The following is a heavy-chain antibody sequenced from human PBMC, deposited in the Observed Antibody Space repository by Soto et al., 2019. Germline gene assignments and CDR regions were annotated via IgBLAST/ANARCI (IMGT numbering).Heavy chain of an antibody. J-gene: IGHJ5*02. CDR1: GGSISSYY. CDR3: ARYYYDSSAHWGFDP. D-gene: IGHD3-22*01. CDR2: FYYTGST. Sequence: SETLSLTCTVSGGSISSYYWSWIRQPPGKGLEWIGYFYYTGSTNYNPSLKSRLTISVDTSRNQFSLKLSSVTAADTAVYYCARYYYDSSAHWGFDPWGQGTLVTVSS. V-gene: IGHV4-59*01.